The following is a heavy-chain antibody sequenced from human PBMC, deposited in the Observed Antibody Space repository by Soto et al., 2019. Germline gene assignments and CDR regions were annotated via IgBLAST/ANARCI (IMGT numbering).Heavy chain of an antibody. Sequence: SETLSLTSAVSGVSIGSPNWWTWVRQAPGKGLEWIGEMWPSGGTTYNPSLRNRVTISVDNSKNHLSLTLTSVTAADTAIYYCARCLHCSIVGRFDAWGQVDLVPVSS. D-gene: IGHD2-21*01. CDR2: MWPSGGT. V-gene: IGHV4-4*02. J-gene: IGHJ5*02. CDR3: ARCLHCSIVGRFDA. CDR1: GVSIGSPNW.